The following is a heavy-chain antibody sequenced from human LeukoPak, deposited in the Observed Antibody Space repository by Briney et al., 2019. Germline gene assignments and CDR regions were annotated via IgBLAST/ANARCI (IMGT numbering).Heavy chain of an antibody. J-gene: IGHJ4*02. D-gene: IGHD3-9*01. CDR1: GYTFTSYD. V-gene: IGHV1-8*01. CDR3: ARGQGYYDILTGYSPSSDY. CDR2: MNPNSGNT. Sequence: GASVTVSCKASGYTFTSYDINWVRQATGQGLEWMGWMNPNSGNTGYAQKFQGKVTMTRNTSISTAYMEPSSLRSEDTAVYYCARGQGYYDILTGYSPSSDYWGQGTLVTVSS.